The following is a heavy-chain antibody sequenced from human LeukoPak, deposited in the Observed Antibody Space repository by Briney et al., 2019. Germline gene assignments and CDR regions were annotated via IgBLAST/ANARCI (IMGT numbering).Heavy chain of an antibody. CDR2: INPNSGGT. Sequence: ASVTVSCTPSGYSFTVYYMHWVRHAPGQGLELMGWINPNSGGTNYAQKFHDRVTMTRDTSISTAYMELSRLRSDDTAVYYCARDLEVRGVLYYFDYWGQGTLVTVSS. D-gene: IGHD3-10*01. CDR3: ARDLEVRGVLYYFDY. V-gene: IGHV1-2*02. CDR1: GYSFTVYY. J-gene: IGHJ4*02.